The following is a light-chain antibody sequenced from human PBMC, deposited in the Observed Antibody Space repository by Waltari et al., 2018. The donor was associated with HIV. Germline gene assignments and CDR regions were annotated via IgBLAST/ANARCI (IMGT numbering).Light chain of an antibody. CDR1: SSDVGNYNL. CDR3: SSSTSSSTLI. CDR2: EVS. J-gene: IGLJ2*01. V-gene: IGLV2-14*02. Sequence: QSALTQPASVSGSPGQSITISCTGTSSDVGNYNLVSWYQQHPGKAPKLIIFEVSIRPSGVAKRFSGSKSGNTASLTISGLQAEDDADYYCSSSTSSSTLIFGGGTKLTVL.